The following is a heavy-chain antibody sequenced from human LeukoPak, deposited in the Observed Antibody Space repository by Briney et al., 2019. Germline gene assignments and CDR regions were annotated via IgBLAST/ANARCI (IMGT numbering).Heavy chain of an antibody. CDR3: ARGPRGSRSYPSQYLGMDV. CDR2: INHSGST. J-gene: IGHJ6*04. CDR1: GGSFSGYY. D-gene: IGHD3-10*01. Sequence: SETLSLTCAVYGGSFSGYYWSWIRQPPGKGLEWIGEINHSGSTNYNPSLKSRVTISVDTSKNQFSLKLSSVTAADTAVHYCARGPRGSRSYPSQYLGMDVWGKGTTVTVSS. V-gene: IGHV4-34*01.